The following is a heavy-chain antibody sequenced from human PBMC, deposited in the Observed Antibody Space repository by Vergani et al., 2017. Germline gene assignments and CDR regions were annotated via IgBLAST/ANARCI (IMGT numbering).Heavy chain of an antibody. J-gene: IGHJ6*02. V-gene: IGHV4-4*09. CDR1: GGSISSHY. Sequence: QVQLQESGPGLVKPSETLSLTCTVSGGSISSHYWSWIRQPPGKGLEWIGYIYTSGSTNYNPSLKSRVTISVDTSKNQFSLKLSSVTAADTAVYYCASQDYGDYYGMDVWGQGTTVTVSS. D-gene: IGHD4-17*01. CDR3: ASQDYGDYYGMDV. CDR2: IYTSGST.